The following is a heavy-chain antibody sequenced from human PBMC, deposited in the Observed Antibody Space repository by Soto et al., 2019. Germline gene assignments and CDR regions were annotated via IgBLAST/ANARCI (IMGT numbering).Heavy chain of an antibody. CDR2: IWYDGSNK. Sequence: QVQLVESGGGVVQPGRSLRLSCAASGFTFSSYGMHWVRQAPGKGLEWVAVIWYDGSNKYYADSVKGRFTISRDNSKNTMYLEMNSLRAEDTGVYYCARDLKGPNCSGGSCYSCYYYGMDVWCQGTTVTVSS. CDR1: GFTFSSYG. J-gene: IGHJ6*02. CDR3: ARDLKGPNCSGGSCYSCYYYGMDV. D-gene: IGHD2-15*01. V-gene: IGHV3-33*01.